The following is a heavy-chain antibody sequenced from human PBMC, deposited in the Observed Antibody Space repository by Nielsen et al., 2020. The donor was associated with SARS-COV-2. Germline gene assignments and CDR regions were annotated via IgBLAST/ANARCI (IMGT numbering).Heavy chain of an antibody. Sequence: WVRQAPGQGLEWMGWMNPNSGNTGYAQKFQGRVTMTRNTSINTAYMELSSLRAEDTAVYYCARGPYCSSTSCFHHYYYCGMDVWGQGTTVTVSS. CDR3: ARGPYCSSTSCFHHYYYCGMDV. CDR2: MNPNSGNT. J-gene: IGHJ6*02. V-gene: IGHV1-8*01. D-gene: IGHD2-2*01.